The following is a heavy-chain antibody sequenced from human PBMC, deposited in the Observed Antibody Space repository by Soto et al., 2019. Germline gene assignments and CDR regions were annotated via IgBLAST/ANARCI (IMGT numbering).Heavy chain of an antibody. Sequence: ASVKVSCKASGYTFNTFGINWVRQAPGQGLEWMGCVSGYSDKRDYSRKLQDRITLTADPSTTTSYIVLRSLTSDDTAVYYCARGWGKDFGVNDFWG. D-gene: IGHD2-8*01. CDR1: GYTFNTFG. J-gene: IGHJ4*01. CDR3: ARGWGKDFGVNDF. CDR2: VSGYSDKR. V-gene: IGHV1-18*01.